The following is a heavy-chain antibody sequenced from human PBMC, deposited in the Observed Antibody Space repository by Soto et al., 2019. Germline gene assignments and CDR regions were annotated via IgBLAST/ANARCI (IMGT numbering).Heavy chain of an antibody. V-gene: IGHV4-59*01. Sequence: KPSETLSLTCTVSGGSISSYYWSWIRRPPGKGLEWIGYIYNSGSTHSNPSLQSRVIISVDTSKNQFSLKLSSVTAADTGIYYCARARITMVREVIKYNMDVWGQGTTVTVSS. CDR2: IYNSGST. CDR1: GGSISSYY. D-gene: IGHD3-10*01. J-gene: IGHJ6*02. CDR3: ARARITMVREVIKYNMDV.